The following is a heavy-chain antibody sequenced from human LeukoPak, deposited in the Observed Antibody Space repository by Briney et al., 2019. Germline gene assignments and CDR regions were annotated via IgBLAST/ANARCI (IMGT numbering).Heavy chain of an antibody. Sequence: GGSLRLSWAASGITFIHYEFNWVRQAPGKGLEWVSYISSSGSMIYYADSVKGRFTISRDNAKNSMYLQMNSRRAEDTAGYYSSYGSGNYTDYYGMDVWGQGTTVTVSS. D-gene: IGHD3-10*01. CDR1: GITFIHYE. J-gene: IGHJ6*02. CDR2: ISSSGSMI. V-gene: IGHV3-48*03. CDR3: SYGSGNYTDYYGMDV.